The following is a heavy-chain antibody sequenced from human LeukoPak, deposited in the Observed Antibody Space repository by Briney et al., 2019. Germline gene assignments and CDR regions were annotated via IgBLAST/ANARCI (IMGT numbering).Heavy chain of an antibody. J-gene: IGHJ4*02. CDR2: IHPNSGKT. Sequence: ASVKVSCKASGYTFRSYEINWVRQAPGQGLEWVGWIHPNSGKTGYAQKFQGRVNMTRDTSTETAFMELNSLNFHDTALFYCARGHYGGNRYFDIWGQGTLVTVSS. D-gene: IGHD4-23*01. CDR3: ARGHYGGNRYFDI. V-gene: IGHV1-8*01. CDR1: GYTFRSYE.